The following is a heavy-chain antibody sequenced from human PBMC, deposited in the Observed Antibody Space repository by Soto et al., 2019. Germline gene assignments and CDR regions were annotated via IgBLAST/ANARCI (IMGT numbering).Heavy chain of an antibody. Sequence: GGSLRLSCAGSGFTFRWFGMNWVRQAPGKGLEWVARISNDGSNEYYVDSVKGRFTISRDNSKNTPYLQMDSLRAEDTAVYYCAKGEVRGIIPSYFDYWGLGTLVTVSS. V-gene: IGHV3-30*18. CDR3: AKGEVRGIIPSYFDY. J-gene: IGHJ4*02. CDR2: ISNDGSNE. CDR1: GFTFRWFG. D-gene: IGHD3-10*01.